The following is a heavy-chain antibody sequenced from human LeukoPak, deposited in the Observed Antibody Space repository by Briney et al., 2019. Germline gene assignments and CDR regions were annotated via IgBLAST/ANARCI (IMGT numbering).Heavy chain of an antibody. V-gene: IGHV1-2*02. CDR3: ARTRFWSGYCPDY. CDR2: INPNSGGT. CDR1: GYTFTGYY. D-gene: IGHD3-3*01. J-gene: IGHJ4*02. Sequence: ASVKVSCKASGYTFTGYYMHWVRQAPGQGLEWMGWINPNSGGTNYAQKFQGRVTMTRDTSISTAYMELSRLRSDDTAVYYCARTRFWSGYCPDYWGQGTLVTVSS.